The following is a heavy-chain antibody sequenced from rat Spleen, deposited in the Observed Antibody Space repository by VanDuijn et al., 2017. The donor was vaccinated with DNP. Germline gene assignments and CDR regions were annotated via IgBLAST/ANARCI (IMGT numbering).Heavy chain of an antibody. V-gene: IGHV5-31*01. D-gene: IGHD1-4*01. J-gene: IGHJ2*01. CDR3: ARGNYPGINTFDY. Sequence: EVQLVESGGDLVQPGRSLKLSCVAFGFTFNDYWMAWIRQVPGKGLEWVGAITGSGGGIYYSGSVKGRFTISRDNTKSTLYLQMNSLRSEDTATYYCARGNYPGINTFDYWGQGVMVTVSS. CDR2: ITGSGGGI. CDR1: GFTFNDYW.